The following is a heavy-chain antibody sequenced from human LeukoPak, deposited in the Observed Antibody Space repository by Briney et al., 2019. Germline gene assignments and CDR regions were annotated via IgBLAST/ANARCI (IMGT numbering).Heavy chain of an antibody. D-gene: IGHD2-21*02. CDR3: ARDIAYCGGDCSDYAFDI. J-gene: IGHJ3*02. Sequence: SQTLSLTCTVSGGSISSGNYYWSWIRQHPGQGLEWIGYIYYSGSTYYNPSLKSRVTISVDTSKNQFSLKLSSVTAADTAVYYCARDIAYCGGDCSDYAFDIWGQGTMVTVSS. CDR2: IYYSGST. V-gene: IGHV4-31*03. CDR1: GGSISSGNYY.